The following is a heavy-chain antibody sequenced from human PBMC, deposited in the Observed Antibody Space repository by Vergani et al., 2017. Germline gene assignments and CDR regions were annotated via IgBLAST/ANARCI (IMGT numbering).Heavy chain of an antibody. CDR1: AFTLSSYS. Sequence: EVQLVESGGGLVKPGGSLRLSCAVSAFTLSSYSMNWVRQAPGKGLEWVSSISSSSYYIYYADSVKGRFTISRDNAKNSLYLQMNSLRAEDTAVYYCARLAVAGTTYYYGMDVWGQGTTVTVSS. D-gene: IGHD6-19*01. CDR2: ISSSSYYI. CDR3: ARLAVAGTTYYYGMDV. V-gene: IGHV3-21*01. J-gene: IGHJ6*02.